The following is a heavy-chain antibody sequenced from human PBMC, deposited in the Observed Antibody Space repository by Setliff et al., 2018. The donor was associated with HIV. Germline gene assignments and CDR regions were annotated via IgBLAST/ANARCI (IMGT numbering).Heavy chain of an antibody. J-gene: IGHJ2*01. CDR1: GDSISSANYF. CDR3: AKDRGYYFDL. D-gene: IGHD3-10*01. Sequence: SETLSLTCTVSGDSISSANYFWNWIRQPAGKGLEWIGRIYSSGATSYNPSLRSRVTMSVDTSKNQLSLTLDSMTAADTAVYYCAKDRGYYFDLWGRGILVTVSS. V-gene: IGHV4-61*02. CDR2: IYSSGAT.